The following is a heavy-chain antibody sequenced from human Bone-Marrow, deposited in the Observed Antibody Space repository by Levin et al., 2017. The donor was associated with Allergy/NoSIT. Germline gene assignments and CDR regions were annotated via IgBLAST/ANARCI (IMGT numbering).Heavy chain of an antibody. V-gene: IGHV3-23*01. CDR2: LSGSGGTT. CDR1: ESTFSNYA. Sequence: GGSLRLSCVVSESTFSNYAMSWVRQAPGKGLEWVSSLSGSGGTTYYTASVKGRFTISRDNSQNTLYLQMYSLRAEDTALYYCARQSPSTYSSGWDWYFDLWGRGTLVTVSS. D-gene: IGHD6-25*01. J-gene: IGHJ2*01. CDR3: ARQSPSTYSSGWDWYFDL.